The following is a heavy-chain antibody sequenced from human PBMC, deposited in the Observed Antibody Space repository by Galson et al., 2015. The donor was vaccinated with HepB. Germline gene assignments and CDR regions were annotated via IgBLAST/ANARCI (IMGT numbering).Heavy chain of an antibody. Sequence: SVKVSCKVSGYTLTELSMHWVRQAPGKGLEWMGGFDPEDGETIYAQKFQGRVTMTEDTSTDTAYMELSSLRSEDTAVYYCATGWLRGDAFDIWGQGTMVTVSS. CDR1: GYTLTELS. D-gene: IGHD5-12*01. V-gene: IGHV1-24*01. J-gene: IGHJ3*02. CDR3: ATGWLRGDAFDI. CDR2: FDPEDGET.